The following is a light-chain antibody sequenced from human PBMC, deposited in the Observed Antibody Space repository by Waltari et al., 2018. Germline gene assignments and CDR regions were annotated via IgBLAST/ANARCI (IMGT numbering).Light chain of an antibody. CDR3: SSYTTALTWV. CDR2: EVT. CDR1: SGYFHLYNY. V-gene: IGLV2-14*01. J-gene: IGLJ3*02. Sequence: QSALTQPASLSGSPGQSITISCTGVSGYFHLYNYFSWYQHQPGKAPRLIIYEVTKRPSGISYRFSGSKSDNTASLTISGLQAEDEADYYCSSYTTALTWVFGGGTKLTVL.